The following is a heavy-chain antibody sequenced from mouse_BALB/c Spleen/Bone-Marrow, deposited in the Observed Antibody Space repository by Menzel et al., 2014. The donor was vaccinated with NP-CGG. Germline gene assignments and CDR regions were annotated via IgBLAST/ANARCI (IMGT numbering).Heavy chain of an antibody. CDR3: ARDDYYGYFDY. J-gene: IGHJ2*01. V-gene: IGHV14-3*02. CDR1: GFNFKEPN. D-gene: IGHD1-1*01. CDR2: IDPANDNT. Sequence: EVQLQQSGADLVKPGPPAKLSCKASGFNFKEPNMNWGKQRPEQALGWIGRIDPANDNTKYDPEFQGKATITANTSSNKAYLHLSSLTSEDTAVYYCARDDYYGYFDYWGQGTTLTVSS.